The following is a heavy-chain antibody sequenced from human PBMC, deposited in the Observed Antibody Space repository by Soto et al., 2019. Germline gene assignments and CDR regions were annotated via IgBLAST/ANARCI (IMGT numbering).Heavy chain of an antibody. CDR3: GRVASSSSWTPEY. Sequence: EVQLVESGGGLVKPGGSLRLSCAASGFTFSSYSMNWVRQVPGKGLEWVSSLTSTSSYTYYADSVKGRFTISRDNAKNSLFLQMNILRAEDTAVYYCGRVASSSSWTPEYLGQGTLVPVSS. D-gene: IGHD6-13*01. V-gene: IGHV3-21*02. J-gene: IGHJ4*02. CDR2: LTSTSSYT. CDR1: GFTFSSYS.